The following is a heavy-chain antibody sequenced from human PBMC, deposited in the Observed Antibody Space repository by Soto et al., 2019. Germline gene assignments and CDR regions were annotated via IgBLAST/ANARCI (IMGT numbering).Heavy chain of an antibody. CDR3: AHRQRTVYFDY. D-gene: IGHD4-17*01. J-gene: IGHJ4*02. CDR1: GFSLSTSGVG. Sequence: QITLKESGPTLVKPTQTLTLTCTFSGFSLSTSGVGGGWIRQPPGKALEWLALTYWDDDKRYSPSLKSRLTITKDTSKNQVVLTMTNMEPVDTATYYCAHRQRTVYFDYWGEGTLVTVSS. V-gene: IGHV2-5*02. CDR2: TYWDDDK.